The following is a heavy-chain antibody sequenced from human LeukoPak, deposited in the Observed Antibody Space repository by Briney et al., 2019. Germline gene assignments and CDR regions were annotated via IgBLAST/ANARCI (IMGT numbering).Heavy chain of an antibody. CDR2: IIPIFGTA. Sequence: SVKVSCKASGYTSTSYAIHWVRQAPGQGLEWMGGIIPIFGTANYAQKFQGRVTITADKSTSTAYMELSSLRSEDTAVYYCARGYGVAGTVDYWGQGTLVTVSS. CDR1: GYTSTSYA. J-gene: IGHJ4*02. V-gene: IGHV1-69*06. CDR3: ARGYGVAGTVDY. D-gene: IGHD6-19*01.